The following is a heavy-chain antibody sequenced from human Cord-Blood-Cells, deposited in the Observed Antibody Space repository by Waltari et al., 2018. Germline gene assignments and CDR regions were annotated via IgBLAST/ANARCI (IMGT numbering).Heavy chain of an antibody. V-gene: IGHV1-69*01. CDR2: IIPIFGTA. Sequence: QVQLVQSGAEVKKPGSSVKVACKASGGTFSSHAISWVRQAPGQGLEWMGGIIPIFGTANYAQKFQGRVTITADESTSTAYMELSSLRSEDTAVYYCAGEGGWSGDTYYFDYWGQGTLVTVSS. CDR3: AGEGGWSGDTYYFDY. CDR1: GGTFSSHA. J-gene: IGHJ4*02. D-gene: IGHD3-10*01.